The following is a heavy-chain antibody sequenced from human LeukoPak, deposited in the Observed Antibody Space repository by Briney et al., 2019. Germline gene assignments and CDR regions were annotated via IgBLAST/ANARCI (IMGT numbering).Heavy chain of an antibody. J-gene: IGHJ4*02. V-gene: IGHV3-33*01. Sequence: GGSLRLSCAASGLTFSSYGMHWARHAPGKGLVGVAVIWYDGSNKYYADSVKGRFTISRENSKNTLYLQMNSLRAEDTAVYYCARDKMATVLDYWGQGTLVTVSS. CDR1: GLTFSSYG. CDR2: IWYDGSNK. CDR3: ARDKMATVLDY. D-gene: IGHD5-24*01.